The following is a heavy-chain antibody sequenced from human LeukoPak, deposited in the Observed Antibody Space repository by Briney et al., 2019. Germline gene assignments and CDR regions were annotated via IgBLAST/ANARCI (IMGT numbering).Heavy chain of an antibody. V-gene: IGHV3-23*01. CDR2: ISRSGGGT. CDR3: AKSLGGIVVVVAAS. D-gene: IGHD2-15*01. J-gene: IGHJ4*02. CDR1: GFTFSSYA. Sequence: GGSLRLSCAASGFTFSSYAMTWVRQAPGMGLEWVSSISRSGGGTHYADSVKGRFTISRDNSYNTLYLQMNSLTAEDTAVYYCAKSLGGIVVVVAASWGQGTLVTVSS.